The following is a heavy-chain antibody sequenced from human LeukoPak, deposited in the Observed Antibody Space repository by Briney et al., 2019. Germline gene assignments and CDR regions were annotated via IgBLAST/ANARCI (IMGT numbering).Heavy chain of an antibody. CDR3: ARGGTLEYFQH. CDR2: ISGSGAGT. J-gene: IGHJ1*01. V-gene: IGHV3-23*01. Sequence: GGSLRLSCAASGFTFSGYAMNWVRQAPGKGLEWVSGISGSGAGTYYADSVKGRFTISRDNAKNSLYLQMNSLRAEDTAVYYCARGGTLEYFQHWGQGTLVTVSS. CDR1: GFTFSGYA.